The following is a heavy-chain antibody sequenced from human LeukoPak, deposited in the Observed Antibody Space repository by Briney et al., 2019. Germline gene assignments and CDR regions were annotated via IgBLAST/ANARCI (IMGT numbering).Heavy chain of an antibody. CDR1: GFPLTNAW. CDR2: IKSKTDGGTI. J-gene: IGHJ4*02. CDR3: ARDQRD. Sequence: GGSLRLSCAASGFPLTNAWMNWVRQAPGKGLEWVGRIKSKTDGGTIDYAAPVKGRFTISRDNAKNSLYLQMNSLRAEDTAMYYCARDQRDWGQGTLVTVSS. V-gene: IGHV3-15*07.